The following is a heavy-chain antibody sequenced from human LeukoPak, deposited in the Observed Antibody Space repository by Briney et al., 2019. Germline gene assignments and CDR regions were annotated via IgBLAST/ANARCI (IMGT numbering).Heavy chain of an antibody. CDR1: GYTFTSYG. Sequence: ASVKVSCKASGYTFTSYGISWVRQAPGQGLEWTGWISAYNGNTNYAQKLQGRVTMTTDTSTSTAYMELRSLRSDDTAVYYCARPKYSSGWYYYYGMDVWGQGTTVTVSS. V-gene: IGHV1-18*01. D-gene: IGHD6-19*01. CDR2: ISAYNGNT. J-gene: IGHJ6*02. CDR3: ARPKYSSGWYYYYGMDV.